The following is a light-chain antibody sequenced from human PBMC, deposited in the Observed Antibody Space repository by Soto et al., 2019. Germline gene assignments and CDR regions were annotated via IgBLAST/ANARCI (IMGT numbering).Light chain of an antibody. CDR1: QSVISNY. V-gene: IGKV3-20*01. CDR2: GAS. J-gene: IGKJ1*01. Sequence: DIVFTQSPGTLYLSPGERATLSCRASQSVISNYLAWYQQKLGQAPRLIIYGASSRETGIPDRFSGSGSGTEFTLTISSLEPEDFAVYYCQQYVNSPWTFGQGTKV. CDR3: QQYVNSPWT.